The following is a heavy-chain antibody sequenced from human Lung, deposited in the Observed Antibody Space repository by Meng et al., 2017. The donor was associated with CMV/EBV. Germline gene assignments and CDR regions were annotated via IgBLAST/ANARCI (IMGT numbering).Heavy chain of an antibody. CDR2: IYHSGNT. J-gene: IGHJ4*02. CDR3: ATHPLGD. V-gene: IGHV4-38-2*01. D-gene: IGHD7-27*01. CDR1: GYSISGTYY. Sequence: SXTLSLTCVVSGYSISGTYYWGWIRQPPGKGLEWIGSIYHSGNTYYNPSLESRVTLSLDTSKNQFSLNLRSVTAADTAVYYCATHPLGDWGQGSLVTVSS.